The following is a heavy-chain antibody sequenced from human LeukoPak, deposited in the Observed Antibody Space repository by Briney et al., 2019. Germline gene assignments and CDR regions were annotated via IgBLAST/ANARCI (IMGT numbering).Heavy chain of an antibody. V-gene: IGHV1-69*05. Sequence: SVKVPCKASGGTFSSYAISWVRQAPGQGLEWMGGIIPIFGTANYAQKFQGRVTITTDESTSTAYMELSSLRSEDTAVYYCARGGGHYYDSSGYYFDAFDIWGQGTMVTVSS. CDR2: IIPIFGTA. J-gene: IGHJ3*02. D-gene: IGHD3-22*01. CDR3: ARGGGHYYDSSGYYFDAFDI. CDR1: GGTFSSYA.